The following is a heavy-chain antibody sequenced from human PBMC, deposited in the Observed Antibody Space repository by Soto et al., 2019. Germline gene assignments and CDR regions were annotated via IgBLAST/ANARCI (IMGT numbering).Heavy chain of an antibody. Sequence: PGGSLRLSCAASGFSFSSYWITWVRQAPGKGLEWVATITQDGSAEYYVDSVKGRFTISRDNSKNSLYLQMNTLRAEDRAVYYCARVAAAGRGTDYWGQGTPVTVSS. J-gene: IGHJ4*02. V-gene: IGHV3-7*04. D-gene: IGHD6-13*01. CDR1: GFSFSSYW. CDR2: ITQDGSAE. CDR3: ARVAAAGRGTDY.